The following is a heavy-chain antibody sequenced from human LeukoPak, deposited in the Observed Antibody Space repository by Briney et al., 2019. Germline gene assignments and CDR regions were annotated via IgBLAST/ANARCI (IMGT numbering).Heavy chain of an antibody. Sequence: ASVTVSCEASGYTFTSYGISWVRQAPGQGLEWMGWISAYNGNTNYAQKLQGRVTMTTDTSTSTAYMELRSLRSDDTAVYYCARDGNFYDSSGPLDYWGQGTLVTVSS. CDR2: ISAYNGNT. CDR1: GYTFTSYG. D-gene: IGHD3-22*01. J-gene: IGHJ4*02. V-gene: IGHV1-18*01. CDR3: ARDGNFYDSSGPLDY.